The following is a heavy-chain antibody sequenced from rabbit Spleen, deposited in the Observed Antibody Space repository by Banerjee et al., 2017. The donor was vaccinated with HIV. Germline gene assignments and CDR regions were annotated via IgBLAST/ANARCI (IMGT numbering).Heavy chain of an antibody. Sequence: QEQLVESGGGLVQPGGSLKLSCKASGFDFSRYGVSWVRQAPGKGLEWIGYIDPVFGSTNSASWVNGRFTISSHNAQNTLYLELNSLTAADTATYFCVRSFDIVMMTMVTPYYFNLWGQGTLVTVS. J-gene: IGHJ4*01. CDR1: GFDFSRYG. CDR2: IDPVFGST. CDR3: VRSFDIVMMTMVTPYYFNL. V-gene: IGHV1S47*01. D-gene: IGHD2-1*01.